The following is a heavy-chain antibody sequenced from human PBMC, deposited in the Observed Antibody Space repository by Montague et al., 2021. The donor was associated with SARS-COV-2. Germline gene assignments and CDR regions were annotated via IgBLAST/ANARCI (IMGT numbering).Heavy chain of an antibody. Sequence: SLRLSCAASGFTFSNYAMSWVRPAPGKGLEWVSVIYSGGSSTYYXDSVKGRFTISRDNSKNTLYLQMNSLRAEDTAVYYCAKDPHYDFWSGYYFDYWGQGTLVTGSS. D-gene: IGHD3-3*01. J-gene: IGHJ4*02. CDR1: GFTFSNYA. CDR2: IYSGGSST. CDR3: AKDPHYDFWSGYYFDY. V-gene: IGHV3-23*03.